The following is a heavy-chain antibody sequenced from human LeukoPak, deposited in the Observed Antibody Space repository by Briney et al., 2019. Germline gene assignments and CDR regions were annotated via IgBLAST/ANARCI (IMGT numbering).Heavy chain of an antibody. D-gene: IGHD4/OR15-4a*01. CDR3: AKARTNYVGDYFDY. Sequence: GGSLRLSCAASGFTFSRYGMHWVRQAPGKGLEWVAFIRYDGSNKYYADSVKGRFTISRDNSKNTLYLQTNSLRADDTAVYYCAKARTNYVGDYFDYWGQGTLVTVSS. CDR2: IRYDGSNK. J-gene: IGHJ4*02. CDR1: GFTFSRYG. V-gene: IGHV3-30*02.